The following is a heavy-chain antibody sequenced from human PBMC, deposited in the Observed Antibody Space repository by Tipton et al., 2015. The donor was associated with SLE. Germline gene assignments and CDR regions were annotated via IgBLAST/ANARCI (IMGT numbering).Heavy chain of an antibody. Sequence: SLRLSCAASGFTFSSYSMHWVRQAPGKGLEWVAVISYDGSNKYYADSVKGRFTISRNNAKNSLYLQMNSLRAEDTAVYYCASTVLWGQGTLVTVSS. CDR1: GFTFSSYS. D-gene: IGHD4/OR15-4a*01. CDR3: ASTVL. V-gene: IGHV3-30-3*01. CDR2: ISYDGSNK. J-gene: IGHJ4*02.